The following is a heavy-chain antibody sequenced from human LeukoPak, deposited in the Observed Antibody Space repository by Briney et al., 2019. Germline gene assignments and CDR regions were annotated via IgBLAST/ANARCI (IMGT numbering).Heavy chain of an antibody. J-gene: IGHJ4*02. CDR2: INPSGGST. Sequence: ASVKVSCKASGYTFTDTYMHWVRHAPGQGLEWMTMINPSGGSTTYAQNFQDRVTVTRDMSTSTVYMELSSLTSEDTAVYYCARTRGYYFDYWGQGTLVTVSS. CDR1: GYTFTDTY. V-gene: IGHV1-46*01. CDR3: ARTRGYYFDY.